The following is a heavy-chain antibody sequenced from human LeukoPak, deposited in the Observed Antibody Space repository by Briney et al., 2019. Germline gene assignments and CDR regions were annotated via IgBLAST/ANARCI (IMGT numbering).Heavy chain of an antibody. CDR2: ISSSGSTV. D-gene: IGHD4-23*01. Sequence: GGSLRLSCAASGFSFSTYGMHWVRQAPGKGLEWVSYISSSGSTVYYADSVKGRFTISRDNAKNSLYLQMNSLRAEDTAVYYCARGQGKFDYWGQGTLVTVSS. V-gene: IGHV3-48*04. CDR3: ARGQGKFDY. J-gene: IGHJ4*02. CDR1: GFSFSTYG.